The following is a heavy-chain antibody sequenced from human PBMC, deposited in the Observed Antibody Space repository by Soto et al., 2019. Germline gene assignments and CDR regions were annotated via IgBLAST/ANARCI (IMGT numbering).Heavy chain of an antibody. V-gene: IGHV4-31*03. Sequence: SETLSLTCTVSGGSISSGGYYWSWIRQHPGKGLEWIGYIYYSGSTYYNPSLKSRVTISVDTSKSQFSLKLSSVTAADTAVYYCARDFTDSSGPTLGMGVWGQGTTVTV. J-gene: IGHJ6*02. CDR2: IYYSGST. D-gene: IGHD6-19*01. CDR3: ARDFTDSSGPTLGMGV. CDR1: GGSISSGGYY.